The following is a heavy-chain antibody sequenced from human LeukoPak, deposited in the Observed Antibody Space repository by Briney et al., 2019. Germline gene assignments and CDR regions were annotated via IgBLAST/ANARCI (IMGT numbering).Heavy chain of an antibody. CDR3: WGSTSSNFDY. D-gene: IGHD2-2*01. CDR2: ISSSGGTI. CDR1: GFTFSDYY. J-gene: IGHJ4*02. Sequence: GGSLRLSCAASGFTFSDYYMSWIRQAPGKGLEWVSYISSSGGTIHYADSVKGRFTISRDNAKNSLYLQMSSLRAEDTAVYYCWGSTSSNFDYWGQGTLVTVSS. V-gene: IGHV3-11*01.